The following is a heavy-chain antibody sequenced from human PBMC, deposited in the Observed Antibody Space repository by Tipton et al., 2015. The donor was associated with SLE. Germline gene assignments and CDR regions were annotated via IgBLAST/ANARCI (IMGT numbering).Heavy chain of an antibody. D-gene: IGHD2-21*01. CDR1: GGSFSGYY. CDR2: IYYSGST. CDR3: ARVVKDLGFDL. J-gene: IGHJ2*01. Sequence: TLSLTCAVYGGSFSGYYWSWIRQPPGKGLEWIGYIYYSGSTYYNPSLKCRVTISVDTSKNQFSLKLSSVTAADTAVYYCARVVKDLGFDLWGRGTLVTVSS. V-gene: IGHV4-34*09.